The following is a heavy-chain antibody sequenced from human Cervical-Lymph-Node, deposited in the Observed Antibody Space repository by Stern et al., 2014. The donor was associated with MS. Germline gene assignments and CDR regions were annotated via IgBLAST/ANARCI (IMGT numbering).Heavy chain of an antibody. D-gene: IGHD1-20*01. CDR1: GYTFTGLY. CDR2: IKPNSGGT. CDR3: GRGGPVIAGKSGWFDP. V-gene: IGHV1-2*06. J-gene: IGHJ5*02. Sequence: MQLVESGAELKKPGASVKVSCTASGYTFTGLYIHWVRQAPGQGLEWMGRIKPNSGGTIYAEKFQGRVTMTRDTSTSTAYMDLSSLKSDDTAVFYCGRGGPVIAGKSGWFDPWGQGTLVTVSS.